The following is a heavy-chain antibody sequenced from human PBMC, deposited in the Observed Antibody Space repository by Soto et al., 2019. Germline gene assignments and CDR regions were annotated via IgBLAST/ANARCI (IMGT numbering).Heavy chain of an antibody. CDR3: ARHVAVPRTRGFDY. V-gene: IGHV4-4*02. CDR1: GASNSDNW. D-gene: IGHD2-15*01. Sequence: QVQLQESGPGLVKPSGTLSLTCAVSGASNSDNWWSWVRQPPGKGLEWIGEIYHSGTTTYNPSLKSRVIISVDKSASQISLTLNSVTAADTAIYYCARHVAVPRTRGFDYWGQGTPVTVSS. J-gene: IGHJ4*02. CDR2: IYHSGTT.